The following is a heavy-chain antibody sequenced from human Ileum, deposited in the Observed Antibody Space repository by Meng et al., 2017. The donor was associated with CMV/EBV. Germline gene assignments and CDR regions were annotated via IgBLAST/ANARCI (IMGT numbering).Heavy chain of an antibody. CDR1: GYSFTNYG. D-gene: IGHD6-19*01. V-gene: IGHV1-18*01. CDR2: ISGHDGKT. CDR3: ARDSSSAWFSVGWFDP. J-gene: IGHJ5*02. Sequence: QVPLEQSGGELKKPGAAVKVSCKTSGYSFTNYGLSWVRQAPGQGLEWMGWISGHDGKTNYAQKFQDRVIMTIDTSTRTAYMELTSLTSDDTAVYYCARDSSSAWFSVGWFDPWGQGTLVTVSS.